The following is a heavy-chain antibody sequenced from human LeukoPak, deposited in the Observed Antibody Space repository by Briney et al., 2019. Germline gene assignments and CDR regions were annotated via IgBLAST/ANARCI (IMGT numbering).Heavy chain of an antibody. J-gene: IGHJ3*02. V-gene: IGHV1-18*01. CDR3: ARLSAAVDAFDI. CDR2: ISAYNGNT. CDR1: GYTFTSYG. Sequence: ASVKVSCKASGYTFTSYGISWLRQAPGQGLEWMGWISAYNGNTNYAQKLQGRVTMTTDTSTSTAYMELRSLRSDDTAVYYCARLSAAVDAFDIWGQGTMVTVSS. D-gene: IGHD2-2*01.